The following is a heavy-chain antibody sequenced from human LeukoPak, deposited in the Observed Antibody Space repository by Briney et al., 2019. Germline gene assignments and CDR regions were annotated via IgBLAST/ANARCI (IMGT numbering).Heavy chain of an antibody. CDR3: AKDYYYDSSGYSMGAFDI. CDR2: ISGSGGST. CDR1: GFTFTSFG. J-gene: IGHJ3*02. V-gene: IGHV3-23*01. Sequence: GGSLRLSCAASGFTFTSFGMSWVRQAPGKGLEWVSTISGSGGSTYYADSVKGRFTISRDNSKNTLYLQMNSLRAEDTAVYYCAKDYYYDSSGYSMGAFDIWGQGTMVTVSS. D-gene: IGHD3-22*01.